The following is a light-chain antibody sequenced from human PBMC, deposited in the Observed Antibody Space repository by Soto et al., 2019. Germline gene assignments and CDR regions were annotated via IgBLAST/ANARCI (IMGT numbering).Light chain of an antibody. J-gene: IGKJ4*01. Sequence: DIQMTQSPSSLSASVGDRVTITCRASQSIASHLHWYQHKPGKAPRLLIYAASTLQSGVPLRFSGSGSGTEFALTINSLQPEDFATYYCQQSFTTLALTFGGGTKVEI. CDR2: AAS. CDR3: QQSFTTLALT. CDR1: QSIASH. V-gene: IGKV1-39*01.